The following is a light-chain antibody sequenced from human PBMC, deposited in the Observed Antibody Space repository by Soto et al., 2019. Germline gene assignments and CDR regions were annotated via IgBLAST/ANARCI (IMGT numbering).Light chain of an antibody. V-gene: IGKV3-11*01. CDR1: QSVSSY. CDR2: DAS. Sequence: EMVLTQSPATLSLSPGERDTLSGRASQSVSSYLAWYQQKPGQAPRLLIYDASNRATGIPARFSGSGSGTAFTLTISSLEPEDFAVYYCQQRSNWLLTFGGGTQVEIK. J-gene: IGKJ4*01. CDR3: QQRSNWLLT.